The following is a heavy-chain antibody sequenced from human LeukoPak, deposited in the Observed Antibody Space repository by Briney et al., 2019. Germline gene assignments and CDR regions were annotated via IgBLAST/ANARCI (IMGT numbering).Heavy chain of an antibody. J-gene: IGHJ4*02. CDR3: TGTTDYSSFLAY. D-gene: IGHD4-11*01. Sequence: SQTLSLTCAISGDSVSSNSAVWNWIRQSPSRGLEWLGRTYYRSKWHNEYAESVKSRISINSDTSKNQFSLQLNSVTPEDTAEYYCTGTTDYSSFLAYWGQGTLVTVSS. CDR2: TYYRSKWHN. CDR1: GDSVSSNSAV. V-gene: IGHV6-1*01.